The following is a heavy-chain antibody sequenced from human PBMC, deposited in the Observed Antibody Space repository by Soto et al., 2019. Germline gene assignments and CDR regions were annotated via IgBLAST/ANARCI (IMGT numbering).Heavy chain of an antibody. Sequence: EVQLLESGGGLVQPGGSLRLSCAASGFTFSNSALRWVRQAPGKGLEWVSSITDSGVSTYYTDSVKGRFTISRDNSKNTLFMQMNSLRADDTAVYYCVAGEFFDYWGQGTLVTVSS. CDR1: GFTFSNSA. J-gene: IGHJ4*02. D-gene: IGHD3-16*01. CDR2: ITDSGVST. V-gene: IGHV3-23*01. CDR3: VAGEFFDY.